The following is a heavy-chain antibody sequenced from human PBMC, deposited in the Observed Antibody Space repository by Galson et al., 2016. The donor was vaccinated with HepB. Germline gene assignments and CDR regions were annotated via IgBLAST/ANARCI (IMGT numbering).Heavy chain of an antibody. J-gene: IGHJ6*02. CDR2: IWYDGNNK. CDR3: ARDVEQWVYHGMDV. CDR1: GVTFSNYG. D-gene: IGHD6-19*01. Sequence: SLRLSCAASGVTFSNYGMHWVRQAPGKGLEWVAFIWYDGNNKNYADSVKGRFTISRDKSKNTLYLQMNSLRAEDTAVYYCARDVEQWVYHGMDVWGQGTTVTVSS. V-gene: IGHV3-33*01.